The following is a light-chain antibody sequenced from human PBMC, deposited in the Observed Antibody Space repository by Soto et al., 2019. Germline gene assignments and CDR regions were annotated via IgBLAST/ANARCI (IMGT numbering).Light chain of an antibody. V-gene: IGLV2-8*01. J-gene: IGLJ1*01. CDR1: TSDVGGYIC. CDR2: EVN. Sequence: QSVLTQPRSASGSHGQSVALSYTGTTSDVGGYICVSWYHQHPAKAPKLMIYEVNKRPAGVHDRFFASKSGNTASLPVSGLHAEDEADYYGSAYTGSTNVFGSETKVTV. CDR3: SAYTGSTNV.